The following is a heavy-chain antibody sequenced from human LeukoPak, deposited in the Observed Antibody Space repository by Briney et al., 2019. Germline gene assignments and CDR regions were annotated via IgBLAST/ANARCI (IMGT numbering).Heavy chain of an antibody. Sequence: GSLRLSCAASGFTFSSYAMSWVRQTPGKGLEWVSAIIGSGGSTYYADSVKGRFTISRDNSKNTLYLQMNSLRAEDTAVYYCAKGGIVGATTGGDIDYWGQGTLVTVSS. CDR1: GFTFSSYA. D-gene: IGHD1-26*01. CDR2: IIGSGGST. V-gene: IGHV3-23*01. CDR3: AKGGIVGATTGGDIDY. J-gene: IGHJ4*02.